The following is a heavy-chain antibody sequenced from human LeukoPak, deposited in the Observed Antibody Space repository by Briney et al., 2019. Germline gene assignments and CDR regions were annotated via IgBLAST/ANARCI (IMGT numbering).Heavy chain of an antibody. V-gene: IGHV1-2*02. Sequence: ASVKVSCKASGYTFTGYYMHWVRQSPGQGLEWMGWINPNSGGTNYAQKFQGRVTMTRDTSISTAYMELSRLRSDDTAVYYCARGGSYYDFWSGYQNNYYMDVWGKGTTVTVSS. CDR1: GYTFTGYY. CDR2: INPNSGGT. CDR3: ARGGSYYDFWSGYQNNYYMDV. J-gene: IGHJ6*03. D-gene: IGHD3-3*01.